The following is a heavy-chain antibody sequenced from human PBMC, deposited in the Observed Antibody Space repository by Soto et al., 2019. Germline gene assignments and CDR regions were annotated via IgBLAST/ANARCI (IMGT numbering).Heavy chain of an antibody. V-gene: IGHV3-15*01. D-gene: IGHD6-19*01. CDR2: IKSKTNGGTT. CDR3: ITRGSGWYGDDAFDF. J-gene: IGHJ3*01. CDR1: GFTFSNAW. Sequence: PGGSLRLSCAASGFTFSNAWMTWVRQAPGKGLEWVGRIKSKTNGGTTDYAAPVKGRFTISRDDSENTLYLQMNSLKTEDTAVYYCITRGSGWYGDDAFDFWGQGTMVTVSS.